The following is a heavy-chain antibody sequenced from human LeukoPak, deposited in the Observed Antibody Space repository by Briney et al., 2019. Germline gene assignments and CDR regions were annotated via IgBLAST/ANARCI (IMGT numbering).Heavy chain of an antibody. D-gene: IGHD3-3*01. CDR2: INPNSGGT. Sequence: ASVKVSCKASGYTFTGYYMHWVRQAPGQGLEWMGWINPNSGGTNYAQKFQGRVTMTRDTSISTAYMELSRLRSDDTAVYYCARDSSITIFGVVISGYFDLWGRGTLVTVSS. V-gene: IGHV1-2*02. CDR1: GYTFTGYY. CDR3: ARDSSITIFGVVISGYFDL. J-gene: IGHJ2*01.